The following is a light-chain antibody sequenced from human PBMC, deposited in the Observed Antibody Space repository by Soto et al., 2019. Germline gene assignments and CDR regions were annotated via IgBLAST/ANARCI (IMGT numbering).Light chain of an antibody. CDR3: QQYNSYSWT. J-gene: IGKJ1*01. Sequence: DIQMTQSPSTLSASVGDRVTITCRASQSISVCLAWYQQKAGKAPNLLIYKASRLESGVPSRFSGSGSETEFTHTISGLQPGDSATYYCQQYNSYSWTFGQGTKVDIK. CDR2: KAS. CDR1: QSISVC. V-gene: IGKV1-5*03.